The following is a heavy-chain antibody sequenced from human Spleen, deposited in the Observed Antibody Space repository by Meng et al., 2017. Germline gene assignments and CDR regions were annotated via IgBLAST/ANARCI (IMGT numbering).Heavy chain of an antibody. J-gene: IGHJ4*02. CDR3: ARDGTGSYYAY. Sequence: GGSLRLSCAATGFTFSIYIMNWVRQAPGKGLEWVSSINSSSSYIYSTESLKGRSTISRDIAKNSLYLQMNSLRAEDTAVYYCARDGTGSYYAYWGQGTLVTVSS. CDR1: GFTFSIYI. CDR2: INSSSSYI. V-gene: IGHV3-21*01. D-gene: IGHD1-26*01.